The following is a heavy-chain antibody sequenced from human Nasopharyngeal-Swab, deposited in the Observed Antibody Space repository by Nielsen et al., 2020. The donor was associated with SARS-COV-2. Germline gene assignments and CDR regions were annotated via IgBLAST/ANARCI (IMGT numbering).Heavy chain of an antibody. J-gene: IGHJ4*02. CDR2: ISYDASDK. CDR3: ARGGLDSSSWYGYYFDY. D-gene: IGHD6-13*01. V-gene: IGHV3-30*04. CDR1: GFTFSSYT. Sequence: GESLKISCAASGFTFSSYTIHWIRQAPGKGLEWVAVISYDASDKYYADSVKGRFTISGDNSKNTLYLQMNSLRAEDTAVYYCARGGLDSSSWYGYYFDYWGQGTLVTVSS.